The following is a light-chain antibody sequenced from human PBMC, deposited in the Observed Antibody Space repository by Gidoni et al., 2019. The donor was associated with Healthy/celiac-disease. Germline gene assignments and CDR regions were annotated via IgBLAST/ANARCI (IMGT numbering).Light chain of an antibody. J-gene: IGKJ1*01. CDR2: DAS. Sequence: DIQMTQSPSTLSASVGDRVTITCRASQSISSGLSWYQHKPGKAPQLLIYDASSLESGVPSRFSGSGSGTEFTLTISRLQPDDFATYYCHQYNSYFPWTFGQGTKVEIK. V-gene: IGKV1-5*01. CDR3: HQYNSYFPWT. CDR1: QSISSG.